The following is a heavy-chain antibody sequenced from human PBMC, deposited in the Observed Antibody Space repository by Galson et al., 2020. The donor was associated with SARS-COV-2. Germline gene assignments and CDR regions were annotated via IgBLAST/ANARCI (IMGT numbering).Heavy chain of an antibody. Sequence: SLRLSCAGSGFTFSSSEMNWVRQAPGKGLEWVSYISGSGTNIYYADSVKGRFIISRDNAMNSMYLQMTSLRAEDTAVYYCASPYLAAASFFGAFDIWGLRTMVTVS. CDR1: GFTFSSSE. D-gene: IGHD2-15*01. V-gene: IGHV3-48*03. J-gene: IGHJ3*02. CDR2: ISGSGTNI. CDR3: ASPYLAAASFFGAFDI.